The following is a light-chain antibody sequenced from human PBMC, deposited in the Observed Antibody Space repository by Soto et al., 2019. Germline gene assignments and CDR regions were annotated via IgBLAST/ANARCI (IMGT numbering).Light chain of an antibody. CDR3: QDRSNWPPYT. Sequence: EIVLTQSPATLSLSPGERATLSCRASQSVSSYLAWYQQKPGQAPRLLIYDASNRVSGIPTRLRGSGSGTDFTLTISSLEPEDFAVYYCQDRSNWPPYTFGQGTKLEMK. V-gene: IGKV3-11*01. CDR2: DAS. CDR1: QSVSSY. J-gene: IGKJ2*01.